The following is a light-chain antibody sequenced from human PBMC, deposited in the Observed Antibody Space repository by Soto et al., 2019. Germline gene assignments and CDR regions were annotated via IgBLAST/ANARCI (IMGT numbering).Light chain of an antibody. CDR1: QSVIHSSNNRSY. CDR3: QQYYNNPRT. Sequence: DIVMTQSPDSLAVSLGERATINCKSSQSVIHSSNNRSYLAWYQQKPRQPPELLLYWASVRESGVPDRFSGSECGTDFTLTINSLQAEDVEVYFCQQYYNNPRTFGQGTKVDIK. J-gene: IGKJ2*01. CDR2: WAS. V-gene: IGKV4-1*01.